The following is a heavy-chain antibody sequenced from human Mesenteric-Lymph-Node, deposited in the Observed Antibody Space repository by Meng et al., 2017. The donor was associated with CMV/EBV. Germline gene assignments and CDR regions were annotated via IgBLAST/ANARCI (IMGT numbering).Heavy chain of an antibody. CDR1: GFSFRSYE. Sequence: LSLTCAASGFSFRSYEMNWVRQAPGKGLEWVSYISNSDSTIYYADSVKGRFTISRDNAKNSLYLQMNSLRAEDTAVYYCAVRGGMDVWGQGTTVTVSS. V-gene: IGHV3-48*03. CDR2: ISNSDSTI. J-gene: IGHJ6*02. D-gene: IGHD3-10*01. CDR3: AVRGGMDV.